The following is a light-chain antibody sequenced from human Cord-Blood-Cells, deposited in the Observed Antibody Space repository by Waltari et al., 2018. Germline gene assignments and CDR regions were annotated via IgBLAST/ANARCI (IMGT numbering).Light chain of an antibody. Sequence: SYELTQPPSVSVSPGQTARINCPGAALPKQYAYWYQQKPGQAPVLVIYKDRERPSGIPERFSGSSSGTTVTLTISGVQAEDEADYYCQSADSSGTYVFGTGTKVTVL. CDR1: ALPKQY. CDR3: QSADSSGTYV. V-gene: IGLV3-25*03. CDR2: KDR. J-gene: IGLJ1*01.